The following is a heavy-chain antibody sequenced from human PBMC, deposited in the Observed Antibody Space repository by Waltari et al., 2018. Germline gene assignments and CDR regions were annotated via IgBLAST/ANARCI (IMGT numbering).Heavy chain of an antibody. V-gene: IGHV6-1*01. CDR3: ARVTIFGVVIKGEDAFDI. J-gene: IGHJ3*02. CDR2: TYYRSKWYN. Sequence: QVQLQQSGPGLVKPSQTLSLTCAISGDSVSSNSAAWNWIRQSPSSGLEWLGRTYYRSKWYNDYAVSVKSRITINPDTSKNQFSLQLNSVTPEDTAVYYCARVTIFGVVIKGEDAFDIWGQGTMVTVSS. CDR1: GDSVSSNSAA. D-gene: IGHD3-3*01.